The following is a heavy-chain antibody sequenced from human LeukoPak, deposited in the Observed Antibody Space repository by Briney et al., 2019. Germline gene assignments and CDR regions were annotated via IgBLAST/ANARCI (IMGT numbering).Heavy chain of an antibody. D-gene: IGHD2-8*01. CDR3: ARDQNRRALMVYAKAAYYYYYMDV. J-gene: IGHJ6*03. V-gene: IGHV1-69*05. Sequence: GSSVKVSCKASGGTFSSYAISWVRQAPGQGLEWMGRIIPIFGTANYAQKFQGRVTITTDESTSTAYMELSSLRSEDTAVYYCARDQNRRALMVYAKAAYYYYYMDVWGKGTTVTVSS. CDR2: IIPIFGTA. CDR1: GGTFSSYA.